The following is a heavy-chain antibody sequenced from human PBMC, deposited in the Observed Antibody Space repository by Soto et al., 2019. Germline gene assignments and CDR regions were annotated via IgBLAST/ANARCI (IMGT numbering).Heavy chain of an antibody. D-gene: IGHD5-18*01. CDR1: GGSFSGYY. CDR2: INHSGST. Sequence: PSETLSLTCAVYGGSFSGYYWSLIRQPPGKGLEWIGEINHSGSTNYNPSLKSRVTISVDTSKNQFSLKLSSVTAADTAVYYCASNRRYSYGYPTAYYYGMDVWGQGTTVT. V-gene: IGHV4-34*01. J-gene: IGHJ6*02. CDR3: ASNRRYSYGYPTAYYYGMDV.